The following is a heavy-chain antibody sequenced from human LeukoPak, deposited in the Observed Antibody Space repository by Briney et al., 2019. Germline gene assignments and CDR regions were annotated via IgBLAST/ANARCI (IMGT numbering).Heavy chain of an antibody. CDR2: IKQDGSEK. CDR1: GFTFSSYW. CDR3: AKDGLSGWYYFDY. V-gene: IGHV3-7*01. Sequence: GGSLRLSCAASGFTFSSYWMSWVRQAPGKGLEWVANIKQDGSEKYYVDSVKGRFTISRDNAKNSLYLQMNSLRAEDTAVYYCAKDGLSGWYYFDYWGQGTLVTVSS. J-gene: IGHJ4*02. D-gene: IGHD6-19*01.